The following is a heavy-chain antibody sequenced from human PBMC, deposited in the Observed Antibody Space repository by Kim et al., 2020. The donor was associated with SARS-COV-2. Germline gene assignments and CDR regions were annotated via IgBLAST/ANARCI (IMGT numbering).Heavy chain of an antibody. D-gene: IGHD3-9*01. CDR2: ISSSGSTI. CDR1: GSTFSDYY. Sequence: GGSLRLSCAASGSTFSDYYMSWIRQAPGKGLEWVSYISSSGSTIYYADSVKGRFPISRDNAKHSLYLQMNSLRAEDTAVYYCARSPHYDILTGYFTIDYYYGMDVWGQGTTVTVSS. V-gene: IGHV3-11*04. J-gene: IGHJ6*02. CDR3: ARSPHYDILTGYFTIDYYYGMDV.